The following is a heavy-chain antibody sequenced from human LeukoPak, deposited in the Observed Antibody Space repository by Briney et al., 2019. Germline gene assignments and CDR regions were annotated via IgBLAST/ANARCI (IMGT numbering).Heavy chain of an antibody. CDR3: ATSPYACSSTSCYLRPYYYYCMDV. D-gene: IGHD2-2*01. J-gene: IGHJ6*03. V-gene: IGHV1-69*13. Sequence: ASVKVSCKASGGTFSSYAISWVRQAPGQGLEWMGGIIPIFGTANYAQKFQGRVTITADESTSTAYMELSSPRSEDTAVYYCATSPYACSSTSCYLRPYYYYCMDVWGKGTTVTVSS. CDR1: GGTFSSYA. CDR2: IIPIFGTA.